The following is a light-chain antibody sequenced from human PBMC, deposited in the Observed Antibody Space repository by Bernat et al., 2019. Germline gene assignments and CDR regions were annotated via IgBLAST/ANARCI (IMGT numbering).Light chain of an antibody. CDR2: AAS. Sequence: DIQMTQSPSSLSASVGDRVTITCRASQSISSYLNWYQQKPGKAPKLLIYAASSVRSGVPSRFSGSGSGTVFTLTISSLQHEDFATYYCQQSYSTPHLTFGGGTKVECK. V-gene: IGKV1-39*01. CDR3: QQSYSTPHLT. CDR1: QSISSY. J-gene: IGKJ4*01.